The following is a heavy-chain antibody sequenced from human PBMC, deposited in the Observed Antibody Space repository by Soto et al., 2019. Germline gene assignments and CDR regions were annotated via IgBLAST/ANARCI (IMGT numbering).Heavy chain of an antibody. Sequence: LRRSCAASGFTCISYGMHWVRQALCKVLDGVAGISYDGSNKYYADSVKGRFTISRDNSKNTLYLQMNSLRAEDTAVYYCAKDVHCTNGVCYPYYYYYGMDVWGQGTTVTVSS. CDR2: ISYDGSNK. CDR3: AKDVHCTNGVCYPYYYYYGMDV. V-gene: IGHV3-30*18. D-gene: IGHD2-8*01. J-gene: IGHJ6*02. CDR1: GFTCISYG.